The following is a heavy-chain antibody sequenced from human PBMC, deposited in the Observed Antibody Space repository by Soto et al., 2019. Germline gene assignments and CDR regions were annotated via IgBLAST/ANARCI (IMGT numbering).Heavy chain of an antibody. V-gene: IGHV4-39*01. D-gene: IGHD3-3*01. Sequence: QLQLQESGPGLVKPSETLSLTCTVSGGSISSSSYYWGWIRQPPGKGLEWIGSIYYSGSTYYNPSLKSRVTISVDTSKNQFSLKLSSVTAADTAVYYCARRYVRFLGWPIGEIAFDIWGQGTMVTVSS. CDR3: ARRYVRFLGWPIGEIAFDI. CDR1: GGSISSSSYY. CDR2: IYYSGST. J-gene: IGHJ3*02.